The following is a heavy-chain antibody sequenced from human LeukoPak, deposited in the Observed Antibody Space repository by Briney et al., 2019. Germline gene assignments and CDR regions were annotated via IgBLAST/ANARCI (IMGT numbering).Heavy chain of an antibody. CDR3: VRGDYGDYTLFDY. Sequence: GGSLRLSCAASGFTFSNYVMSWVRQAPGKGLEWVSSIGSDNKPHYSESVKGRFAISRDNSKSMLFLQLNSLRAEDTAVYYCVRGDYGDYTLFDYWGQGTLVTVSS. V-gene: IGHV3-23*05. CDR1: GFTFSNYV. CDR2: IGSDNKP. D-gene: IGHD4-17*01. J-gene: IGHJ4*02.